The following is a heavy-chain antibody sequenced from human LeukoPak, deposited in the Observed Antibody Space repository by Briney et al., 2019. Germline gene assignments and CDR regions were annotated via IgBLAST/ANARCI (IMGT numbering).Heavy chain of an antibody. Sequence: SETLSLTCTVSGGSISSYYWSWIRQPRGKGLEWIGYIYYSGSTDYNPSLKSRVTMSVDTSKNQFSLKLSSVTAADTAVYYCATLQSSGYDYSDYWGQGVLVTVSS. CDR1: GGSISSYY. D-gene: IGHD3-22*01. J-gene: IGHJ4*02. CDR2: IYYSGST. CDR3: ATLQSSGYDYSDY. V-gene: IGHV4-59*08.